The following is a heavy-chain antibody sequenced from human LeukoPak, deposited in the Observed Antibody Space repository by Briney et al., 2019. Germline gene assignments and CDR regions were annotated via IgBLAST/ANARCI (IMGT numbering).Heavy chain of an antibody. CDR3: ARGGRYYYDSDY. D-gene: IGHD3-22*01. J-gene: IGHJ4*02. CDR2: IKQDGSEK. V-gene: IGHV3-7*01. CDR1: GFTVSSYW. Sequence: GGTLRLCCAASGFTVSSYWMSWVRQAPGKGLEWVANIKQDGSEKYYVDSVKGRFTISRDNAKNSLYLQMNSLRAEDTAVYYCARGGRYYYDSDYWGQGTLVTVSS.